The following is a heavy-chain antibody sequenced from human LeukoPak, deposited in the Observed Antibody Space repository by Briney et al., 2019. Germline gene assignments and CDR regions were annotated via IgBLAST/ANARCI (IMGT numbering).Heavy chain of an antibody. D-gene: IGHD2-15*01. Sequence: SETLSLTCTVSGYSINSGYSWGWVRQPPGKGPEWIGSIFHTGDVYYNPSLRSRVTISVDTSRNQVSLKVTSVTAADTALYYCARVVASTSIDSWGQGILVTVSS. CDR1: GYSINSGYS. CDR3: ARVVASTSIDS. V-gene: IGHV4-38-2*02. J-gene: IGHJ4*02. CDR2: IFHTGDV.